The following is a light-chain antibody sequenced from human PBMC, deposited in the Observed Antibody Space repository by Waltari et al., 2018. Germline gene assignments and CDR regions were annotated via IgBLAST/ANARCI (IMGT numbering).Light chain of an antibody. V-gene: IGKV3-11*01. J-gene: IGKJ1*01. CDR1: QRVKTY. CDR2: DTS. CDR3: QQRSNWPRVGVT. Sequence: EIVLTHSPATLSLSPGDVATLSSRASQRVKTYITCTQQKPGQSPRLLIYDTSKKATSITARFSGCGSETDFTLTITRLDPDDFAMYYFQQRSNWPRVGVTFGQGTKVEIK.